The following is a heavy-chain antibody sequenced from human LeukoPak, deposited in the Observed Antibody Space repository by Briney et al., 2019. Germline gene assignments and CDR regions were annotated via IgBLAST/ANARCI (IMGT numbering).Heavy chain of an antibody. CDR2: IYYSGST. Sequence: PSETLSLTCTVPGGSISSSSYYWGWIRQPPGKGLEWVGSIYYSGSTYYTPSLKSRVTISVDTSENQFSLKLNSVTAADTAVYYCARGPRWLQDYFNFWGQGTLVTVSS. CDR3: ARGPRWLQDYFNF. J-gene: IGHJ4*02. CDR1: GGSISSSSYY. D-gene: IGHD5-24*01. V-gene: IGHV4-39*07.